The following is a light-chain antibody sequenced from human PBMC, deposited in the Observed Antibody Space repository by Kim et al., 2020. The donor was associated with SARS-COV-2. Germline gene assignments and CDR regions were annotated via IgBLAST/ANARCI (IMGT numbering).Light chain of an antibody. CDR3: QQLNSFPWT. CDR2: AAS. V-gene: IGKV1-9*01. Sequence: ASVGDSVTITCRASQYISKSLAWCQQKPGKAPNLLIYAASTLQSGVPSRFSGSGSGTEFTLTISSLQPEDFATYYCQQLNSFPWTFGQGTKVDIK. CDR1: QYISKS. J-gene: IGKJ1*01.